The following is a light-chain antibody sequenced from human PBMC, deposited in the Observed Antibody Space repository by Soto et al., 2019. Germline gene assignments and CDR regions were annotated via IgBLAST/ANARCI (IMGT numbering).Light chain of an antibody. CDR1: SSDVGAHDY. J-gene: IGLJ2*01. V-gene: IGLV2-8*01. CDR2: EVT. Sequence: QSALTQPPSASGSPGQSVTISCTGTSSDVGAHDYVSWYQHHPGKAPKVMVYEVTKRPSGVPDRFSGSKSGNTASLTVSGLQADDEADYYCSSYAGRNNLLFGGGTTLTVL. CDR3: SSYAGRNNLL.